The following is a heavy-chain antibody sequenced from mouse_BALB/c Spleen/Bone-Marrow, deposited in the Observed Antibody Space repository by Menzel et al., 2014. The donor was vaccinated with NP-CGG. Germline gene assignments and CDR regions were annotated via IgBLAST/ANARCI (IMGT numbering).Heavy chain of an antibody. Sequence: VNVVESGAELMKPGASVKISCKATGYTFSSYWIEWVKQRPGHGLEWIGEILPGSGSTNYNEKFKGKATFTADTSSNTAYMQLSSLTSEDSAVYYCARWTTVRDHWGQGTTLTVSS. CDR2: ILPGSGST. CDR3: ARWTTVRDH. CDR1: GYTFSSYW. J-gene: IGHJ2*01. D-gene: IGHD1-1*01. V-gene: IGHV1-9*01.